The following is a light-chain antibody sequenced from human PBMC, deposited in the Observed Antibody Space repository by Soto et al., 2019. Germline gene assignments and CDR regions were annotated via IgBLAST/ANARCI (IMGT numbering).Light chain of an antibody. CDR1: SSDVGGYNY. CDR3: SSYTGSSLV. Sequence: QSVLTQPASVSESPGQSITISCTGSSSDVGGYNYVSWYQHHPGKAPKVILYEVNNRPSGVSTRFSGFKSGNTASLTIFGLQAEDEADYYCSSYTGSSLVFGGGTQLTVL. V-gene: IGLV2-14*01. CDR2: EVN. J-gene: IGLJ2*01.